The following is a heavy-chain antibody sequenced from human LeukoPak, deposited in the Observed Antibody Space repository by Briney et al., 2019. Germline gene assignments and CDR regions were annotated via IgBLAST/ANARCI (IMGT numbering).Heavy chain of an antibody. J-gene: IGHJ4*02. CDR3: ARDLNFDY. V-gene: IGHV3-66*01. Sequence: GGSLRLSCAASGFTVSSTYMSWVRQAPGKGLEWVSIIYSGGSTYYADSVKGRFTISRDNSKNTVYLQMNSLRAEDTAVYYCARDLNFDYGGQGTLVTVSS. CDR1: GFTVSSTY. CDR2: IYSGGST.